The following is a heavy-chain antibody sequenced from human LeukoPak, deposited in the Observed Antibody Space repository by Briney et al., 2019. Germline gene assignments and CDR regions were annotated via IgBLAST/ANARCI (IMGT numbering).Heavy chain of an antibody. J-gene: IGHJ5*02. D-gene: IGHD3-16*02. Sequence: ASVKVSCKASGYTFTGYYMLWVRQAPGQGLEWMGRINPNSGGTNYAQKFQGRVTMTRDTSISTAYMELSRLRSDDTAVYYCARAGPVRDSFGGVIVWFDPWGQGTLVTVSS. V-gene: IGHV1-2*06. CDR2: INPNSGGT. CDR3: ARAGPVRDSFGGVIVWFDP. CDR1: GYTFTGYY.